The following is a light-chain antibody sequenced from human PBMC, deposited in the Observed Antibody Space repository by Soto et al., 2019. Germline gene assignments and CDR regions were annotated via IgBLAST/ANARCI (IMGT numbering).Light chain of an antibody. V-gene: IGKV3-20*01. CDR3: QQYGNSLT. Sequence: EIGLTQSPGIVSWSPGVRATFSCRASQSVRSGYLAWYQQKFGQAPRLLIYGTYIGAAGIPDGFSGSGSETDITLTDSRLKPEEFALYYRQQYGNSLTCGGGTKVEIK. CDR1: QSVRSGY. CDR2: GTY. J-gene: IGKJ4*01.